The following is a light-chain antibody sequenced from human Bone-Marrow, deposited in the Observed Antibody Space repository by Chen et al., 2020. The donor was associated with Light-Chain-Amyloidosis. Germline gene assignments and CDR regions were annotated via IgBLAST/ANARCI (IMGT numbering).Light chain of an antibody. V-gene: IGLV2-14*01. CDR2: EVT. CDR1: SSDVGGDNH. CDR3: SSYTITNTLV. Sequence: QSALTQPASVSGSPGQSITISCTGTSSDVGGDNHVSWYQQHPNNAPKLMFYEVTNRPSWVPDRLSGSTHDNTASLTISGLQTEDEADYFCSSYTITNTLVFGSGTMVTVL. J-gene: IGLJ1*01.